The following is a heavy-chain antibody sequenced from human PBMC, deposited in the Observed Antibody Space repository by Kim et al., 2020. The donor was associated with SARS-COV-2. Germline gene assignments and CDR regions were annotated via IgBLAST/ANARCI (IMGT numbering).Heavy chain of an antibody. J-gene: IGHJ4*02. V-gene: IGHV4-31*02. Sequence: YYNPSLKSRVTISVDTSKNQFSLKLSSVTAADTAVYYCARESAARRSLDYWGQGTLVTVSS. CDR3: ARESAARRSLDY. D-gene: IGHD6-6*01.